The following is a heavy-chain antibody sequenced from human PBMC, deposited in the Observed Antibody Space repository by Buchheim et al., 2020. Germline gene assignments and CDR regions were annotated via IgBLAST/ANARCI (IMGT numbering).Heavy chain of an antibody. V-gene: IGHV3-73*01. J-gene: IGHJ4*02. Sequence: EVQLVESGGGLVQPGGSLKLSCAASGFTFSGDVVHWVRQAPGKGLEWVGRIRSKAKDYATKYAESVSGRFTIARDDSKNNPFLQMNSLKTEDTAVYYCSTLDIVDFFWGQGTL. CDR2: IRSKAKDYAT. D-gene: IGHD3-16*02. CDR3: STLDIVDFF. CDR1: GFTFSGDV.